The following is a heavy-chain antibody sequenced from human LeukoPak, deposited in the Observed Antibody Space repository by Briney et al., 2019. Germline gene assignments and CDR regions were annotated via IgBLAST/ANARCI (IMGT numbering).Heavy chain of an antibody. J-gene: IGHJ3*02. V-gene: IGHV3-23*01. CDR1: GCTFSSYA. CDR2: ISGSGGST. D-gene: IGHD3-10*01. CDR3: AKHYYGSGSYYDAFDI. Sequence: PGGSLRLSCAASGCTFSSYAMSWVRQAPGQGLEWVSAISGSGGSTYYADSVKGRFTISRDNSKNTLYLQMNSLRAEDTAVYYCAKHYYGSGSYYDAFDIWGQGTMVTVSS.